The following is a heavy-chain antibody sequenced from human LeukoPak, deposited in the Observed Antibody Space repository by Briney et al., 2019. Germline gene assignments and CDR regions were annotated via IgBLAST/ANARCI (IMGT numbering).Heavy chain of an antibody. CDR3: ARVTRIAARQFYYMDV. V-gene: IGHV1-69*13. CDR2: IIPIFGTA. J-gene: IGHJ6*03. D-gene: IGHD6-6*01. CDR1: GGTFSSYA. Sequence: SVKVSCKASGGTFSSYAISWVRQAPGQGLEWMGGIIPIFGTANYAQKFQGRVTITADESTSTAYMELSSLRSEDTAVYYCARVTRIAARQFYYMDVWGKGTTVTVSS.